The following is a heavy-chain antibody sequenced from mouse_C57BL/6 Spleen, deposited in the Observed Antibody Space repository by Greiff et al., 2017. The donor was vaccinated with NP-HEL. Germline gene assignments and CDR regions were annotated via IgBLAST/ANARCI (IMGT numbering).Heavy chain of an antibody. CDR1: GFTFSDYG. V-gene: IGHV5-17*01. CDR3: AGKQGYGSTYLYFDD. J-gene: IGHJ1*03. CDR2: ISSGSSTI. Sequence: EVQLLQSGAGLAKPGASLKLSCAASGFTFSDYGMHWVRQTPEKGLEWVGYISSGSSTIYYAETVKGRITITRDNAKNTLFLHMTSLGSEDTAMDYCAGKQGYGSTYLYFDDWGKGTTVTVSS. D-gene: IGHD1-1*01.